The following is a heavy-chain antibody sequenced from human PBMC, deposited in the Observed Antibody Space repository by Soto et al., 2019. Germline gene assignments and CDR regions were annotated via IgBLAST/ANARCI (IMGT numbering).Heavy chain of an antibody. CDR3: ARDYWDAYYSNWFDP. CDR1: GASINSYY. D-gene: IGHD3-16*01. J-gene: IGHJ5*02. CDR2: VHYSGST. Sequence: PSETLSLTCTVSGASINSYYWSWIRQPPGKGLEWIGYVHYSGSTSYNPSLKSRLTISVDTSKTQFSLKLTSVTAADTAVYYCARDYWDAYYSNWFDPWGPGTLVTVYS. V-gene: IGHV4-59*01.